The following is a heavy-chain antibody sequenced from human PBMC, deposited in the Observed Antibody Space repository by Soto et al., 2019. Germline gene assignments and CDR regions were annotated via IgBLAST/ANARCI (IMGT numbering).Heavy chain of an antibody. CDR3: ARGRVYDFWSGYYTGGPYYYYYYMDV. CDR1: GFTFSSYW. D-gene: IGHD3-3*01. J-gene: IGHJ6*03. V-gene: IGHV3-74*01. Sequence: GGSLRLSCAASGFTFSSYWMHWVRQAPGKGLVWVSRINSDGSSTSYADSVKGRFTISRDNAKNTLYLQMNSLRAEETAVYYCARGRVYDFWSGYYTGGPYYYYYYMDVWGKGTTVTVSS. CDR2: INSDGSST.